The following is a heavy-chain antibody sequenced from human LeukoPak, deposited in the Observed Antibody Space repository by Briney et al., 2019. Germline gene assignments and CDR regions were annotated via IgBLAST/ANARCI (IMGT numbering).Heavy chain of an antibody. Sequence: PGGSLRLSCAASGFTFSSYWMYWVRQAPGKGPVWVARINTDGGSLNYADSVKGRFTISRDNAKNTLYLQMNSLRAEDTAMYFCVRTPRGYNSGTFFDYWGQGTLVTVSS. J-gene: IGHJ4*02. CDR1: GFTFSSYW. V-gene: IGHV3-74*01. CDR2: INTDGGSL. CDR3: VRTPRGYNSGTFFDY. D-gene: IGHD6-19*01.